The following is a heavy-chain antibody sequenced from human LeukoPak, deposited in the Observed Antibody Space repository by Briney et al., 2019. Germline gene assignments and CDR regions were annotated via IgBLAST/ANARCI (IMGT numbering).Heavy chain of an antibody. CDR3: ARGGLVLQHYYHMDV. CDR1: GGTFSSYA. Sequence: VASVKVSCKASGGTFSSYAISWVRQAPGQGLGWMGGIIPIIGTANYAQKFQVRVTITADESTSTAYMELSSLRSEDTAVYYCARGGLVLQHYYHMDVWGRGTTVTVSS. CDR2: IIPIIGTA. J-gene: IGHJ6*03. V-gene: IGHV1-69*01. D-gene: IGHD3-3*01.